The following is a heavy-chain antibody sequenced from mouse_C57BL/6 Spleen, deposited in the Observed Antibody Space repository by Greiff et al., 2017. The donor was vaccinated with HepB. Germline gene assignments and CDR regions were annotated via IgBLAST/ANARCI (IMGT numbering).Heavy chain of an antibody. CDR2: ISNGGGST. CDR3: ARKGYGNWNAMDY. V-gene: IGHV5-12*01. Sequence: EVHLVESGGGLVQPGGSLKLSCAASGFTFSDYYMYWVRQTPEKRLEWVAYISNGGGSTYYPDTVKGRFTISRDNAKNTLYLQMSRLKSEDTAMYYCARKGYGNWNAMDYWGQGTSVTVSS. D-gene: IGHD2-1*01. J-gene: IGHJ4*01. CDR1: GFTFSDYY.